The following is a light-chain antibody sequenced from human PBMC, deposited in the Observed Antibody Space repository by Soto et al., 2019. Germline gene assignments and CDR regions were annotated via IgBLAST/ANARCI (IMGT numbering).Light chain of an antibody. CDR3: QQSNNWPPWT. J-gene: IGKJ1*01. CDR2: GAS. V-gene: IGKV3-15*01. CDR1: QSVSSN. Sequence: EIVMTQSPATLSVSPGERATLSCRASQSVSSNLAWYQQKPGQAPRLLISGASTRATGIPARFSGSGSGTEFTLTISSLQSEDFAVYYCQQSNNWPPWTFGQGTKVEIK.